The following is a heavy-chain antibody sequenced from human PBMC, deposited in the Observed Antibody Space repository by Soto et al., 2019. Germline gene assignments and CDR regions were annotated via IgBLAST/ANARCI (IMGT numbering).Heavy chain of an antibody. Sequence: QVQLVQSGAEVKKPGASVKVSCKASGYTFTNYDITWVRQAPGQGLEWMGWITAYDGNTDYAKKFQGRVTMTTDTYTSTAYMELRSLRSDDTAVYYCARVRPIPMVRARGGFDPWGQGTLVTVSS. CDR3: ARVRPIPMVRARGGFDP. D-gene: IGHD3-10*01. CDR2: ITAYDGNT. V-gene: IGHV1-18*01. CDR1: GYTFTNYD. J-gene: IGHJ5*02.